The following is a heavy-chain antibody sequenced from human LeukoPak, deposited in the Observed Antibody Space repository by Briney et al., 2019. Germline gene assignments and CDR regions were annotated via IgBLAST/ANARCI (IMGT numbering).Heavy chain of an antibody. CDR3: ARGAGYGFWSGYAAGSLGWYFDL. CDR1: GGSFSGYY. V-gene: IGHV4-34*01. J-gene: IGHJ2*01. D-gene: IGHD3-3*01. CDR2: INHSGST. Sequence: SETLSLTCAVYGGSFSGYYWSWIRQPPGKGLEWIGEINHSGSTNYNPSLKSRVTISVDTSKNQFSLKLSSVTAADTAVYYCARGAGYGFWSGYAAGSLGWYFDLWGRGTLVTVSS.